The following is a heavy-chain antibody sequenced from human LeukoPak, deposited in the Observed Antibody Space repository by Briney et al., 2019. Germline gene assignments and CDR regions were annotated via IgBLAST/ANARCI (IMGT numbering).Heavy chain of an antibody. CDR1: GYTFTKYD. V-gene: IGHV1-18*01. CDR3: ARDGWFGDLDAFDI. Sequence: GASVKASCKASGYTFTKYDISWVRQAPGQGLEWMGWISTYNGNTNHAQKLQGRVTMTTDTSTSTAYMELRSLRSDDTAVYYCARDGWFGDLDAFDIWGQGTMVIVSS. CDR2: ISTYNGNT. J-gene: IGHJ3*02. D-gene: IGHD3-10*01.